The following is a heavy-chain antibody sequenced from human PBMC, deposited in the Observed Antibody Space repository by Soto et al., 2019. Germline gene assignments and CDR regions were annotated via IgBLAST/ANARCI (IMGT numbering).Heavy chain of an antibody. CDR3: ARGGEEITMIVVADY. CDR1: GYTFNTYG. D-gene: IGHD3-22*01. V-gene: IGHV1-18*01. J-gene: IGHJ4*02. Sequence: QVQLVQSGAEVKKPGASVKVSCKASGYTFNTYGITWVRQAPGQGLEWMGWIYPYNGNTNYAQNLQGRVTITTDTSTSTAYMELRSLKSDDTAVYYCARGGEEITMIVVADYWGQGTLVTVSS. CDR2: IYPYNGNT.